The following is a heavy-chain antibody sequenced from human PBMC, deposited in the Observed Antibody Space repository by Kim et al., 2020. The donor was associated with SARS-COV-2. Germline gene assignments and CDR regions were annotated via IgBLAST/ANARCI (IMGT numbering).Heavy chain of an antibody. D-gene: IGHD6-19*01. CDR3: AKELPPGYSSGWSYYYYGMDV. CDR2: ISYDGSNK. J-gene: IGHJ6*02. Sequence: GGSLKLSCAPSGFTFSNYGMHWVRQAPGKGLEWVAVISYDGSNKYYADSVKGRFTISRDNSKNTLYLQMNSLRAEDTAVYYCAKELPPGYSSGWSYYYYGMDVWGQGTTVTVSS. CDR1: GFTFSNYG. V-gene: IGHV3-30*18.